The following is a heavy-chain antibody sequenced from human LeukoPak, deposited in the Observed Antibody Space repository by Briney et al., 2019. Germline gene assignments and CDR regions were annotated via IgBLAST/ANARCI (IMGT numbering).Heavy chain of an antibody. V-gene: IGHV3-23*01. Sequence: GGSLRLSCAASGFTFSSYAMSWVRQAPGKGLGGVSAISGSGGSTYYADSVKGRFTISRDNSKNTLYLQMNSLGAEDTAVYYCAKVGVRGYSTPPRNGFDYWGQGTLVTVSS. CDR2: ISGSGGST. CDR3: AKVGVRGYSTPPRNGFDY. D-gene: IGHD5-18*01. CDR1: GFTFSSYA. J-gene: IGHJ4*02.